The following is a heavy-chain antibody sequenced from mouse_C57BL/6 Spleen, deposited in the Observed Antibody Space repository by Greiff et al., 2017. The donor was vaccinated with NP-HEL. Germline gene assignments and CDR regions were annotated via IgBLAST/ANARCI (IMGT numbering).Heavy chain of an antibody. J-gene: IGHJ4*01. Sequence: QVQLKQSGAELVRPGTSVKMSCKASGYTFTNYWIGWAKQRPGHGLEWIGDIYPGGGYTNYNEKFKGKATLTADKSSSTAYMQFSSLTSEDSAIYYCARYDGSKFYYYAMDYWGQGTSVTVSS. CDR1: GYTFTNYW. D-gene: IGHD1-1*01. CDR3: ARYDGSKFYYYAMDY. V-gene: IGHV1-63*01. CDR2: IYPGGGYT.